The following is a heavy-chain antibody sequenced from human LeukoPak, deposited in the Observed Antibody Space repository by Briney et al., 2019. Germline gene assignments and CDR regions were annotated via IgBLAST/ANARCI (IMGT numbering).Heavy chain of an antibody. Sequence: GGSLRLSCAASGFTFSDYGMSWVRQAPGKGLEWVSGITSSGGDTYYADSVKGRVTISRDNSKNTLSLQLNSLRAEDTAVYYCTKRPADCTTTSCPLINFYYSGMEVWGQGTTVTVSS. CDR1: GFTFSDYG. CDR2: ITSSGGDT. CDR3: TKRPADCTTTSCPLINFYYSGMEV. V-gene: IGHV3-23*01. J-gene: IGHJ6*02. D-gene: IGHD2-2*01.